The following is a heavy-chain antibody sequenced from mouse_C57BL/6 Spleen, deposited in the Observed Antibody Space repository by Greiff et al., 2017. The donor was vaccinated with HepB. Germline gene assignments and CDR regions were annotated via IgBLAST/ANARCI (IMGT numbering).Heavy chain of an antibody. V-gene: IGHV5-16*01. CDR2: INYDGSST. CDR3: DIYSYYYAMDY. Sequence: EVRLVESEGGLVQPGSSMKLSCTASGFTFSDYYMAWVRQVPEKGLEWVANINYDGSSTYYLDSLKSRFIISRDNAKNSLYLQMSSLKSEDTATYNCDIYSYYYAMDYWGQGTSVTVSS. CDR1: GFTFSDYY. D-gene: IGHD2-12*01. J-gene: IGHJ4*01.